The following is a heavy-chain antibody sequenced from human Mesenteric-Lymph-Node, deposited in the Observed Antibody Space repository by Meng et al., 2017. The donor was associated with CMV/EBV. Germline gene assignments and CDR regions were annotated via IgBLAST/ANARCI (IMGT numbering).Heavy chain of an antibody. J-gene: IGHJ6*02. D-gene: IGHD5-12*01. Sequence: GESLKISCAASGFAFNSYSMNWVRQAPGKGLEWVSSISSSSSYIYYADSVKGRFTISRDNAKNSLYLQMNSLRAEDTAVYYCARAETDYLGSMDVWGQGTTVTVSS. CDR1: GFAFNSYS. V-gene: IGHV3-21*01. CDR3: ARAETDYLGSMDV. CDR2: ISSSSSYI.